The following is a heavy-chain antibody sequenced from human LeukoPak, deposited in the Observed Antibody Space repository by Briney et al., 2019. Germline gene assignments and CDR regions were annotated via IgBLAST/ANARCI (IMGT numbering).Heavy chain of an antibody. CDR1: GYIFTSYA. CDR3: ARDGGFGFHDY. V-gene: IGHV7-4-1*02. J-gene: IGHJ4*02. D-gene: IGHD3-10*01. CDR2: INTNTGNP. Sequence: ASVKVSCKASGYIFTSYAMNWVRQAPGQGLEWMGWINTNTGNPTYAQGFTGRFVFSLDTSVSTANMQISSLKAEDTAVYYCARDGGFGFHDYWGQGTLVTVSS.